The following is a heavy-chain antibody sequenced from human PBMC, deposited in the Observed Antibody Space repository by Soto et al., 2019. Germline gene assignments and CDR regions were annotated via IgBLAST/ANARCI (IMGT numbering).Heavy chain of an antibody. CDR1: GITFNNYW. D-gene: IGHD3-10*01. CDR2: IKQDGSDK. CDR3: AAISMVRGVIKNFYYMDV. Sequence: VQLVESGGGLVQPGGSLRLSCAASGITFNNYWMSWVRQAPGKGLEWVANIKQDGSDKYYVDSVKGRFTASRDNAKNSLYLLMNILRPAYTAVYYCAAISMVRGVIKNFYYMDVWGKGTTVTVSS. J-gene: IGHJ6*03. V-gene: IGHV3-7*01.